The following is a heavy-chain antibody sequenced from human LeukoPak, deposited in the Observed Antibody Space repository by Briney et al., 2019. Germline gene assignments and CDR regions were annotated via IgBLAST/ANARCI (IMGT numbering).Heavy chain of an antibody. Sequence: PGGSLRLSCAASGFTFSSYAMSWVRQAPGKGLEWVSAISGSGGSTYYADSVKGRFTISRDNSKNTLYLQMNSLRAEDTAVYYCAKGSVRYYYDSSVLSPLDYWGQGTLVTVSS. D-gene: IGHD3-22*01. J-gene: IGHJ4*02. V-gene: IGHV3-23*01. CDR3: AKGSVRYYYDSSVLSPLDY. CDR2: ISGSGGST. CDR1: GFTFSSYA.